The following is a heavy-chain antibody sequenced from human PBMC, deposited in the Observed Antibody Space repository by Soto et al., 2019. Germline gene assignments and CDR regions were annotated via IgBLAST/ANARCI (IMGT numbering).Heavy chain of an antibody. D-gene: IGHD5-12*01. Sequence: GGSLRLSCTASGFSFSSYTMNLFRQAPGKGLRWVASITNRGTHTYSADSVKGRFTISRDNDKNSLYLQMNNLRAEDTATYYCTRAHEVAWFDSWGLGTLVTVSS. CDR2: ITNRGTHT. CDR1: GFSFSSYT. J-gene: IGHJ5*01. V-gene: IGHV3-21*06. CDR3: TRAHEVAWFDS.